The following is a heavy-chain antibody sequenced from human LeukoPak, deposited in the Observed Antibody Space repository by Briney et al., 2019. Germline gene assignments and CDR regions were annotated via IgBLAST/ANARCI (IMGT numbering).Heavy chain of an antibody. CDR1: GFTFSSAW. CDR3: STEGYCSGGSCAGFDH. D-gene: IGHD2-15*01. CDR2: IKSKTDGGTT. Sequence: PGGSLRLSCAASGFTFSSAWMSWVRQALGKGLEWVARIKSKTDGGTTDYAAPVKGRFTISRDDSKNTVYLQMNSLKTEDTALYYCSTEGYCSGGSCAGFDHWGQGTLVTVSS. J-gene: IGHJ4*02. V-gene: IGHV3-15*01.